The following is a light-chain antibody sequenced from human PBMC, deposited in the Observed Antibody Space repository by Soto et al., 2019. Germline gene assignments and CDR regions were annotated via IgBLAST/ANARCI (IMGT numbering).Light chain of an antibody. CDR2: EVS. Sequence: QSALTQPPSVSGSPGQSVTISCTGTSSDVGSYDRVSWYQQPPGTAPKLMIYEVSSRPSGVPDRFSGSKSGNTASLTISGLQAEDEADYYCSSYTGSSTVLFGGGTKVTVL. V-gene: IGLV2-18*02. J-gene: IGLJ2*01. CDR3: SSYTGSSTVL. CDR1: SSDVGSYDR.